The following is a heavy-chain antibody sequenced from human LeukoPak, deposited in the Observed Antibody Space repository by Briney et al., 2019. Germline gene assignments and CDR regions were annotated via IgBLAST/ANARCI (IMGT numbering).Heavy chain of an antibody. D-gene: IGHD5-18*01. CDR2: IDPSDSYT. Sequence: GASVKVSCKTSGYTFSNFGISWVRQMPGKGLEWMGRIDPSDSYTNYSPSFQGHVTISADKSINTAYLQWSSLKASDTAMYYCARRISYGYYFDYWGQGTLVTVSS. J-gene: IGHJ4*02. CDR1: GYTFSNFG. CDR3: ARRISYGYYFDY. V-gene: IGHV5-10-1*01.